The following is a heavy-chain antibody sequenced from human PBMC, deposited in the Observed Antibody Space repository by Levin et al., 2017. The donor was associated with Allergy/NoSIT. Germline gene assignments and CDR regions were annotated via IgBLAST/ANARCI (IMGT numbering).Heavy chain of an antibody. D-gene: IGHD2-15*01. J-gene: IGHJ4*02. CDR1: GFIFSDYW. V-gene: IGHV3-7*01. CDR2: IKEDGSEG. Sequence: AGGSLRLSCAASGFIFSDYWMTWVRQTPGKGLEWVAIIKEDGSEGFYVDSVKGRFTVSRDKAGKSVFLQMNSLRAEDTAVYYCASLGSVVTSNGALDYWGQGALVTVSS. CDR3: ASLGSVVTSNGALDY.